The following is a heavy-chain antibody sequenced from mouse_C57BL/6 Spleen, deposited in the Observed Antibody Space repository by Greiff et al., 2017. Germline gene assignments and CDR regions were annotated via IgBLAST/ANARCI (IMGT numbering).Heavy chain of an antibody. CDR1: GYTFPSYW. Sequence: QVQLQQPGAELVKPGASVTLSCKASGYTFPSYWMQWVKQRPGQGLEWIGEIDPSDSYTNYNQKFKGKATLTVDTSSSTAYMQLSSLTSEDSAVYYCARYYSNYEDYWGQGTTLTVSS. CDR2: IDPSDSYT. V-gene: IGHV1-50*01. J-gene: IGHJ2*01. CDR3: ARYYSNYEDY. D-gene: IGHD2-5*01.